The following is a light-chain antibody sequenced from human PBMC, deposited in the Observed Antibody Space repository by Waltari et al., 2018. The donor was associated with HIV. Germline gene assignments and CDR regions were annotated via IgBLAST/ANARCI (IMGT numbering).Light chain of an antibody. V-gene: IGKV4-1*01. J-gene: IGKJ4*01. CDR3: QQYYSSPLT. CDR1: QHILFSSNNKNY. CDR2: WAS. Sequence: DIVMTQSTDSLAVSLGVRATSNCKSRQHILFSSNNKNYLSWYQQKAGQPPKLLFYWASTRESGVPDRFSGSGSGTDFTLTINSLRAEDVAVYYCQQYYSSPLTFGGGTKVEIK.